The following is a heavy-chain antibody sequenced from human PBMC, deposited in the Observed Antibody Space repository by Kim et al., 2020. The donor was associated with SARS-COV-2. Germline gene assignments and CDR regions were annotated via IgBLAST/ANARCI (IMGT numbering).Heavy chain of an antibody. CDR3: AKGARYIAAEDAFDI. V-gene: IGHV3-23*01. Sequence: CVRSRFTISRYNSKNTLYLQMNSLRAEDTAVYYCAKGARYIAAEDAFDIWGQGTMVTVSS. D-gene: IGHD6-13*01. J-gene: IGHJ3*02.